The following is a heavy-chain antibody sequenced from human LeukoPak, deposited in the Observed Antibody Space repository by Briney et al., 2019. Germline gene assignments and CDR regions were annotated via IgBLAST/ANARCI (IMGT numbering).Heavy chain of an antibody. J-gene: IGHJ5*02. Sequence: PSETLSLTCTVSGGSISSYYWSWIRQPAGKGLEWIGRIYTSGSTNYNPSLKSRVTISVDKSKNQFSLKLSSVTAADTAVYYCAGDSGWYSSGWYSWFDPWGQGTLVTVSS. D-gene: IGHD6-19*01. CDR1: GGSISSYY. CDR3: AGDSGWYSSGWYSWFDP. V-gene: IGHV4-4*07. CDR2: IYTSGST.